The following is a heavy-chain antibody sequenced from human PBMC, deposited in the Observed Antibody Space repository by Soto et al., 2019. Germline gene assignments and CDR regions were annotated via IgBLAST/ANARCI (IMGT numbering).Heavy chain of an antibody. V-gene: IGHV4-59*01. CDR1: GGSISSYY. Sequence: SETLSLTCTVSGGSISSYYWSWIRQPPGKGLEWIGYIYYSGSTNYNPPLKSRVTISVDTSKNQFSLKLSSVTAADTAVYYCARDLANSSPYYFDYWGQGTLVTVSS. D-gene: IGHD4-4*01. CDR2: IYYSGST. CDR3: ARDLANSSPYYFDY. J-gene: IGHJ4*02.